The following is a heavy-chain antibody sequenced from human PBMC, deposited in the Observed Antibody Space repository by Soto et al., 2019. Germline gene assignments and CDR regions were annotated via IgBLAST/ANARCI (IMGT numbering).Heavy chain of an antibody. CDR2: IGTDADT. CDR3: VRARGGEYFGEQLS. Sequence: EVRLVESGGGLVQPGGSLRLSCATSGLTFSLYDMYWVRQATGKSLEWVSAIGTDADTYYPGSVQGRFIISRDNVNSFLYLQMKSLRAGDTAVYYCVRARGGEYFGEQLSWGQGTLVTASS. CDR1: GLTFSLYD. D-gene: IGHD3-10*01. V-gene: IGHV3-13*04. J-gene: IGHJ4*02.